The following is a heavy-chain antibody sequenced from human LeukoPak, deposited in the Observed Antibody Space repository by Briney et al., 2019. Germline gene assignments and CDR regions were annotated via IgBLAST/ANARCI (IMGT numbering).Heavy chain of an antibody. CDR1: GGSISSYY. V-gene: IGHV4-59*01. Sequence: SETLSLTCTVSGGSISSYYWSWIRQPPGKGLEWIGYIYYSGSTNYNPSLKSRVTISVDTSKNQFSLKLRSVTAADTAVYYCGGGSCGYYYSVDYWGQGTLVTVSS. CDR3: GGGSCGYYYSVDY. J-gene: IGHJ4*02. D-gene: IGHD3-22*01. CDR2: IYYSGST.